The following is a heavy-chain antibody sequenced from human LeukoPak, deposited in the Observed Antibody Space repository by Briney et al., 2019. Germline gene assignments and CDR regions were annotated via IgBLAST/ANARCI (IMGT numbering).Heavy chain of an antibody. CDR1: GFTFSSYS. J-gene: IGHJ4*02. CDR3: ARLTFGGVIGFGY. CDR2: ISSSGSHM. D-gene: IGHD3-16*02. V-gene: IGHV3-21*01. Sequence: GGSLRLSCAASGFTFSSYSMNWVRQAPGKGLEWVSSISSSGSHMYYADSVKGRFTISRGNAKNSLYLQMNSLRAEDTAVYYCARLTFGGVIGFGYWGQGTLVTVSS.